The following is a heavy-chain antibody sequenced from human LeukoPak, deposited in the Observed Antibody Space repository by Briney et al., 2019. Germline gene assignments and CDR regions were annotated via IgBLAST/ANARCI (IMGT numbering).Heavy chain of an antibody. CDR2: IIPYFGTA. Sequence: ASVKVSCKASGGTFSSYAISWVRQAPGQGLEWMGGIIPYFGTANYAQKFQGRVTITADESKGTAYMELSSLKSEDTAVYYCATSAVLTRGYCTSTSCAGHYWGQGTLVTVSS. CDR1: GGTFSSYA. J-gene: IGHJ4*02. CDR3: ATSAVLTRGYCTSTSCAGHY. D-gene: IGHD2-2*01. V-gene: IGHV1-69*13.